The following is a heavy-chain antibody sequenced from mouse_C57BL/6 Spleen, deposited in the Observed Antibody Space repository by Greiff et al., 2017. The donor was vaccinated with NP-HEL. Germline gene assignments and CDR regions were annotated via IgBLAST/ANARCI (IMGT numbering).Heavy chain of an antibody. CDR2: ISSGSSTI. Sequence: EVHLVESGGGLVKPGGSLKLSCAASGFTFSDYGMHWVRQAPEKGLEWVAYISSGSSTIYYADTVKGRFTISRDNAKNTLFLQMTSLRSEDTAMYYCANNYGSSPYYAMDYWGQGTSVTVSS. CDR1: GFTFSDYG. D-gene: IGHD1-1*01. V-gene: IGHV5-17*01. J-gene: IGHJ4*01. CDR3: ANNYGSSPYYAMDY.